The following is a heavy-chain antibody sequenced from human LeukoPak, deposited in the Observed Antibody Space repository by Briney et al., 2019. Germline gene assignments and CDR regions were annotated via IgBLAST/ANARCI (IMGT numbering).Heavy chain of an antibody. V-gene: IGHV5-51*01. Sequence: GESLKISCKGSGYSFTSYWIGWVRPMPGKGLEWMGIIYPGDSDTRYSPSFQGQVTISADKSISTAYLQWSSLKASDTAMYYCARSPGYYGSGSYKATFDYWGQGTLVTVSS. CDR1: GYSFTSYW. CDR2: IYPGDSDT. J-gene: IGHJ4*02. CDR3: ARSPGYYGSGSYKATFDY. D-gene: IGHD3-10*01.